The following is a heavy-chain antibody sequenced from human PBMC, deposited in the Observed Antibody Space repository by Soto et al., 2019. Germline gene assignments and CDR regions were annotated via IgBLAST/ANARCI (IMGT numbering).Heavy chain of an antibody. CDR3: ARARYSTSHNWFDP. CDR2: MNPNSGNT. V-gene: IGHV1-8*02. D-gene: IGHD6-6*01. J-gene: IGHJ5*02. Sequence: ASVKVSCKASRYTFTDYYIHWVRQAPGQGLEWMGWMNPNSGNTGSAQNFQGRVTMTRNTSISTAYMELSSLRSEDTAVYYCARARYSTSHNWFDPWGQGTLITVSS. CDR1: RYTFTDYY.